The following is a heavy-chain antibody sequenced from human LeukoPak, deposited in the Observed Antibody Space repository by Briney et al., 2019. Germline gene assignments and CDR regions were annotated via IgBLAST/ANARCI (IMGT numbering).Heavy chain of an antibody. D-gene: IGHD3-16*01. CDR2: INCNRGDT. CDR1: GYTFTGYF. V-gene: IGHV1-2*02. CDR3: ARDSLAESTWALDS. J-gene: IGHJ4*02. Sequence: ASVKVSCKASGYTFTGYFIHWVRQAPGQGLEWMSWINCNRGDTKYAEKFQGRVTMSRDTSTSTVYMDLSGLTSDDTALYFCARDSLAESTWALDSWGQGTLVTVSS.